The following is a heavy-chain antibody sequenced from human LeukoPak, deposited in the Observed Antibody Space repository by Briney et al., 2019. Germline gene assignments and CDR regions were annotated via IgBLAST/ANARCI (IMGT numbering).Heavy chain of an antibody. CDR2: ISGSGGST. J-gene: IGHJ4*02. CDR3: AKDLYYDFWSGYYYY. Sequence: PGGSLRLSCAASGFTFSSYAMSWVRQAPGKGLEWVSAISGSGGSTHYADSVKGRFTISRDNSKNTLYLQMNSLRAEDTAVYYCAKDLYYDFWSGYYYYWGQGTLVTVSS. D-gene: IGHD3-3*01. CDR1: GFTFSSYA. V-gene: IGHV3-23*01.